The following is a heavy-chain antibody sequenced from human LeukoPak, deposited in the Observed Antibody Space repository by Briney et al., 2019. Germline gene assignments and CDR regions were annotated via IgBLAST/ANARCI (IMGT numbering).Heavy chain of an antibody. V-gene: IGHV3-23*01. CDR1: GFTSTYYA. CDR2: ISGSDGST. CDR3: AKAGDYSYFDY. D-gene: IGHD4-11*01. J-gene: IGHJ4*02. Sequence: PGGSLRLSCAASGFTSTYYAMNWVRQAPGKGLEWVSAISGSDGSTYYADSVKGRFTISRDNSKNTLYLQMNSLRAEDTAVYYCAKAGDYSYFDYWGQGTLVTVSS.